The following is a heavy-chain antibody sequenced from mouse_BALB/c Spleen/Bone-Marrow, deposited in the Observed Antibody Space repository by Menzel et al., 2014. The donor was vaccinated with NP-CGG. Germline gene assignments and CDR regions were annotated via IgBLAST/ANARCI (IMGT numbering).Heavy chain of an antibody. Sequence: QVQLQQSGAELAKPGASVKMSCKASGYTFTNSWMHWVKQRPGQGLEWIGYINPGTDYTEYDQKFKDKATLTADRSSSTAYMQLSGLTSEDSAVYFCXXSRTGFPYWGQGTLVTVSA. CDR1: GYTFTNSW. CDR2: INPGTDYT. CDR3: XXSRTGFPY. V-gene: IGHV1-7*01. D-gene: IGHD4-1*01. J-gene: IGHJ3*01.